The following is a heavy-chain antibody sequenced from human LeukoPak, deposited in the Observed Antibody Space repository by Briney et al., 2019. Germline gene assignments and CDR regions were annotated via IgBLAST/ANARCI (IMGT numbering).Heavy chain of an antibody. D-gene: IGHD3-22*01. V-gene: IGHV4-39*07. CDR2: IYYSGST. Sequence: SETLSLTCTVSGGSISSSSYYSGWIRQPPGKGLEWIGSIYYSGSTYYNPSLKSRVTISVDTSKNQFSLKLSSVTAADTAVYYCARFITMIVVATTWGQGTLVTVSS. CDR1: GGSISSSSYY. J-gene: IGHJ5*02. CDR3: ARFITMIVVATT.